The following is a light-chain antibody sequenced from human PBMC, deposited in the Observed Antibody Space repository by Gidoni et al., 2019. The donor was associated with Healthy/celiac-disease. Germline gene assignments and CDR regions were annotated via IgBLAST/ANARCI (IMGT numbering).Light chain of an antibody. CDR3: QQYYSTPIT. CDR2: WAS. V-gene: IGKV4-1*01. CDR1: QSVLYSSNNKNY. J-gene: IGKJ5*01. Sequence: DKVMTKSPDSLAVSLGERATINCKSSQSVLYSSNNKNYLAWYQQKPGQPPNLLIYWASTRESGVPDRFSGSGSGTDFTLTISSLQAEDVAVYYCQQYYSTPITFGQXTRLEIK.